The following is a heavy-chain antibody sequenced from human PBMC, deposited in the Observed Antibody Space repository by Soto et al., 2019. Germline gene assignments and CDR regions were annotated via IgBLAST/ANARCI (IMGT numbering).Heavy chain of an antibody. V-gene: IGHV3-9*01. Sequence: PGWSLRLSCAGSGFTFDDYAMHWARQAPGKGLEWVSGINWNSDTIGYADSVKGRFTVSRDTAKGSLLLQMSSLRAEDTAVYFCAMSNSNDLYYHFESWGQGTPVTVS. J-gene: IGHJ4*02. CDR3: AMSNSNDLYYHFES. CDR1: GFTFDDYA. CDR2: INWNSDTI. D-gene: IGHD3-10*01.